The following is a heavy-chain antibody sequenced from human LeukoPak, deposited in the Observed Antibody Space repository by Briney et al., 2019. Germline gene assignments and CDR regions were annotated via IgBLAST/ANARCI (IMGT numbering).Heavy chain of an antibody. CDR3: TRASGYTSGWPFDY. V-gene: IGHV3-64*01. D-gene: IGHD6-19*01. CDR1: GFTFSGYA. J-gene: IGHJ4*02. CDR2: ISSNGNST. Sequence: GGSLRLSCAASGFTFSGYAMHWVRQAPGKRLEYVSAISSNGNSTYYANSVKGRFTISRDNSKNTLYLQMGSLRAEDMAVYYCTRASGYTSGWPFDYWGQGILVTVSS.